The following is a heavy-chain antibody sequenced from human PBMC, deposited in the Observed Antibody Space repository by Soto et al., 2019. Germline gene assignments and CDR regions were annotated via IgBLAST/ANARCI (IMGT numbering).Heavy chain of an antibody. CDR3: ARRHYYGSD. CDR2: IYSGGST. Sequence: EVQLVESGGGLVQPGGSLRLSCEASGFSVSSNYMYWVRQTPGKGLECVSLIYSGGSTDYADSVKDRFTISRDNSKNTLYLQMNSLRAEDTAVYYCARRHYYGSDWGQGTLVTVSS. J-gene: IGHJ4*02. V-gene: IGHV3-66*04. D-gene: IGHD3-10*01. CDR1: GFSVSSNY.